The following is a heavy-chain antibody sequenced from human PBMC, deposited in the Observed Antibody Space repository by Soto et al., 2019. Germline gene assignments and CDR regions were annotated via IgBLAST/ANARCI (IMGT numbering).Heavy chain of an antibody. CDR3: ASNHRDYYYLDS. CDR2: IIPVFGSR. CDR1: GGTLSSNS. V-gene: IGHV1-69*06. J-gene: IGHJ4*02. Sequence: ASVKVSCKASGGTLSSNSISWVRQAPGQGLEWMGGIIPVFGSRNYAQTFQGRVSITADKSTNTVYMELSSLRSEDTAVYYCASNHRDYYYLDSWGQGTLVTVSS. D-gene: IGHD4-17*01.